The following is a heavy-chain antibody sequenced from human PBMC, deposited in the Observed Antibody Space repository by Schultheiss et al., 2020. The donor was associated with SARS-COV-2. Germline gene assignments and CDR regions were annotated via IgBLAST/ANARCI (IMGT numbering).Heavy chain of an antibody. Sequence: GSLRLSCTVSGGSISSYYWSWIRQPQGKGPEWIGEINHSGTTNYNPSLKSRVTMSVDTSKNQFSLKLSSVTAADTAVYYCARDMADYYYGMDVWGQGTTVTVSS. D-gene: IGHD5-24*01. CDR2: INHSGTT. CDR3: ARDMADYYYGMDV. V-gene: IGHV4-34*01. CDR1: GGSISSYY. J-gene: IGHJ6*02.